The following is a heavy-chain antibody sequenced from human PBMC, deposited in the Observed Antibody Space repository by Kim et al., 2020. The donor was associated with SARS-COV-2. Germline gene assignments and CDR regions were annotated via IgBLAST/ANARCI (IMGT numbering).Heavy chain of an antibody. CDR1: GDSITTYY. CDR2: FYYSANT. D-gene: IGHD1-26*01. CDR3: SRHTGRYYWFDP. J-gene: IGHJ5*02. Sequence: SETLSLTCTVSGDSITTYYWSWIRQPPGEGLEWIGYFYYSANTNYNPSLKSRVTISVDTSKNQLFLRLSSVTAADTAVYYCSRHTGRYYWFDPWGQGTLVTVSS. V-gene: IGHV4-59*01.